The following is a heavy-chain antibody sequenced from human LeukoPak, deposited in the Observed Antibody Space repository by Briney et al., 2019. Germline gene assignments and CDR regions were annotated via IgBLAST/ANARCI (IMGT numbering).Heavy chain of an antibody. CDR2: INPNSGGT. Sequence: ASVKVSCKASGYTFSGCYMHWVRQAHGQGLEWMGWINPNSGGTNYAQKFQGRVTMTRDTSISTAYMELSRLRSDDTAVYYCARSHCSSTSCYGMDVWGQGTTVTVSS. J-gene: IGHJ6*02. CDR3: ARSHCSSTSCYGMDV. CDR1: GYTFSGCY. V-gene: IGHV1-2*02. D-gene: IGHD2-2*01.